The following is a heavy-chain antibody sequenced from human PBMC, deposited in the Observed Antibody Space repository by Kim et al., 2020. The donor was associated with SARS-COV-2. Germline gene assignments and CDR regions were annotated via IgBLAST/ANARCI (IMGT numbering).Heavy chain of an antibody. Sequence: SETLSLTCSVSGGSISSSRYYWGWIRQPPGKGLEWIGHIYYSGSTYYNPSLKSRVIISVDTSKNQFSLRLNSVTAADTAVYYCARDLSDSSGFYSLPHDAFDICGQGTMVTVSS. D-gene: IGHD3-22*01. CDR3: ARDLSDSSGFYSLPHDAFDI. CDR2: IYYSGST. CDR1: GGSISSSRYY. V-gene: IGHV4-39*07. J-gene: IGHJ3*02.